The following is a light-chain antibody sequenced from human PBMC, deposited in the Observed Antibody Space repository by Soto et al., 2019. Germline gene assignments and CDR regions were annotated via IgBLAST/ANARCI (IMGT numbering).Light chain of an antibody. CDR2: DDS. CDR1: NIGSKS. Sequence: SSELTQPPSVSVAPGQTARIPCGGNNIGSKSVHWYHQKPRQAPVLVVHDDSDRPSGIPERISGSNSGNTATLTISRVGAGDEADSYCQVWDSTGDYVFGTGTKLTVL. V-gene: IGLV3-21*02. CDR3: QVWDSTGDYV. J-gene: IGLJ1*01.